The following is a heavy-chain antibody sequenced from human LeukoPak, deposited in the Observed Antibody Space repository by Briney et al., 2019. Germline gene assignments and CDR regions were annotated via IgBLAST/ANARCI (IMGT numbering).Heavy chain of an antibody. CDR2: VSHSGST. D-gene: IGHD3-22*01. CDR3: ARAEVLPDYYDNSGGFDY. J-gene: IGHJ4*02. CDR1: GYSISSDYY. Sequence: SETLSLTCTVTGYSISSDYYWGWIRQPPGKGLAWIGSVSHSGSTYYNPSLKSRVTISFDTSKNQFSLHLRSVTAADTAVYYCARAEVLPDYYDNSGGFDYWGQGTLVTVSS. V-gene: IGHV4-38-2*02.